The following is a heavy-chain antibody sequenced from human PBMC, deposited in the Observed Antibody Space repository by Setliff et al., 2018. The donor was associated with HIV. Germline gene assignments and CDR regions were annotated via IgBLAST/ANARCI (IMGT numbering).Heavy chain of an antibody. CDR1: GFTFSSFG. V-gene: IGHV3-23*01. Sequence: GGSLRLSCAASGFTFSSFGMHWVRQAPGKGLEWVSTISGSGASTYYADSVKGRFTISRDNAKNTLYLQMNSLRAEDTGVYYCHSGYDTEEQSYFDYWGQGTLVTVSS. J-gene: IGHJ4*02. CDR3: HSGYDTEEQSYFDY. CDR2: ISGSGAST. D-gene: IGHD5-12*01.